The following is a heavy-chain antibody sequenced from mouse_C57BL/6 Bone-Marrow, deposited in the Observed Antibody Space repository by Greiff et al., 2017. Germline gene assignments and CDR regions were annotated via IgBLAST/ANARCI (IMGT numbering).Heavy chain of an antibody. Sequence: QVQLQQPGAELVRPGSSVKLSCKASGYTFTSYWMDWVKQRPGQGLEWIGNIYPSDSETHYNQKFKDKATLTVDKSSSTAYMQLSSLTSEDSAVYYCARSHCDGYPHWYFDVWGTGTTVTVSS. J-gene: IGHJ1*03. CDR1: GYTFTSYW. CDR2: IYPSDSET. D-gene: IGHD2-3*01. V-gene: IGHV1-61*01. CDR3: ARSHCDGYPHWYFDV.